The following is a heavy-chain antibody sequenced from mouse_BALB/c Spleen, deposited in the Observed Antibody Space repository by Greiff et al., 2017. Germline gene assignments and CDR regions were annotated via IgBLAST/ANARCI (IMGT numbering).Heavy chain of an antibody. CDR2: ISDGGSYT. J-gene: IGHJ3*01. V-gene: IGHV5-4*02. Sequence: EVQLVESGGGLVKPGGSLKLSCAASGFTFSDYYMYWVRQTPEKRLEWVATISDGGSYTYYPDSVKGRFTISRDNAKNNLYLQMSSLKSEDTAMYYCAREDGNYVFAYWGQGTLVTVSA. CDR3: AREDGNYVFAY. D-gene: IGHD2-1*01. CDR1: GFTFSDYY.